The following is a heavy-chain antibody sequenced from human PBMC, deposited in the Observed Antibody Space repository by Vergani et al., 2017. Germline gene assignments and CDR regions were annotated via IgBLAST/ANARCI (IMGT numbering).Heavy chain of an antibody. Sequence: QVQLVQSGAEVKKPGSSVKVSCKASGGTFSSYAISWVRQAPGQGLEWMGGIIPIFGTANYAQKFQGRVTITADESTSTAYMELSSLRSEDTAVYYCASPTWGDIVVVPAAIPYYYYYMDVWGKGTTVTVSS. CDR1: GGTFSSYA. CDR2: IIPIFGTA. J-gene: IGHJ6*03. V-gene: IGHV1-69*01. CDR3: ASPTWGDIVVVPAAIPYYYYYMDV. D-gene: IGHD2-2*02.